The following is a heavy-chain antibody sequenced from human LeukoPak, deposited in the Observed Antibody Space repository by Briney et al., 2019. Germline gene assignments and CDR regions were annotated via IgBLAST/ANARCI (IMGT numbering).Heavy chain of an antibody. CDR3: TTRSGDFWSGFVN. CDR2: FDPEEAKM. CDR1: GNSLSELS. V-gene: IGHV1-24*01. J-gene: IGHJ4*02. D-gene: IGHD3-3*01. Sequence: ASVKVSCKVSGNSLSELSIQWVRQAPGNGLECMGGFDPEEAKMVYAQNFQGRVTMTEDTSTQTAYMELSGLTSDDTAAYYCTTRSGDFWSGFVNWGQGTLVTVSS.